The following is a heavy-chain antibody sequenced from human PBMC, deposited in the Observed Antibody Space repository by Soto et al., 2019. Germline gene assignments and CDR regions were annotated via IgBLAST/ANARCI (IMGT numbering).Heavy chain of an antibody. D-gene: IGHD6-19*01. CDR1: GFTFSSYS. V-gene: IGHV3-48*02. CDR3: ARFFGSGFDY. CDR2: ISSSSSTI. J-gene: IGHJ4*02. Sequence: PGGSLRLSCAASGFTFSSYSMNWVRQAPGKGLEWVSYISSSSSTIYYADSVKGRFTISRDNAKNSLYLQMDSLRNEDTAVYYCARFFGSGFDYWGQGTLVTAPQ.